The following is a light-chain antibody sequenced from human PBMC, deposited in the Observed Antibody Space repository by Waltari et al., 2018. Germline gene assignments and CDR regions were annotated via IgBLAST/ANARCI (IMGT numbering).Light chain of an antibody. J-gene: IGLJ3*02. CDR3: NSYAGSSSWV. V-gene: IGLV2-14*03. CDR2: DVR. CDR1: SSDVGFYNY. Sequence: QSALTQPASVSGSPGQSITISCTGTSSDVGFYNYVSWYQQHPAKAPKLMIYDVRERPSGVSNRFSGSKSGNTASLTISGLQAEDEADYYCNSYAGSSSWVFGGGTKLTVL.